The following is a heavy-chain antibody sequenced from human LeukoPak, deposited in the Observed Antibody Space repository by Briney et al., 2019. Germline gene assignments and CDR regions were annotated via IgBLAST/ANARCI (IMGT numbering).Heavy chain of an antibody. CDR2: MRNKANSYTT. D-gene: IGHD3-16*01. CDR3: ARSPESGGNVFDI. Sequence: PGGSLRPSCVASGFTFSDHYIDWVRQAPGDGLEWVGRMRNKANSYTTENAASVKGRLTLSRDDSKRLVFLQLNSLKIEDTAVYYCARSPESGGNVFDIWGQGTMVTVSS. J-gene: IGHJ3*02. V-gene: IGHV3-72*01. CDR1: GFTFSDHY.